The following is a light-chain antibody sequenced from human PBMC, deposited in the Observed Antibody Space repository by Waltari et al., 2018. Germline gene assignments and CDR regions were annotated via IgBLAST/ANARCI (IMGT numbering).Light chain of an antibody. J-gene: IGKJ2*01. CDR3: QQRDKWPVT. CDR1: QSVSSY. Sequence: EIVLTQSPATLSLSPGERATLSCRASQSVSSYLLWYQHKPGQAPRLLIYDASDRATGIPARFSGSGSGTDFTLTISSIEPEDFALYYCQQRDKWPVTFGQGTKLEIK. V-gene: IGKV3-11*01. CDR2: DAS.